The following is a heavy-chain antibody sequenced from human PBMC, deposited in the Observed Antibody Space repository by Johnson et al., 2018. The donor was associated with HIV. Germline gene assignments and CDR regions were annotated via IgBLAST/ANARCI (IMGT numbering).Heavy chain of an antibody. Sequence: QVQLVESGGGVVQPGRSLRLSCVGSGFTFSSYGMHWVRQAPGKGLAWVAVISYDGNNKYYADSVKGRFTISRDNSKNKLYLQMNSLRAEDTAVFYCAKDRGDSSGYYYDALDIWGQGTMVTVSS. CDR3: AKDRGDSSGYYYDALDI. J-gene: IGHJ3*02. CDR2: ISYDGNNK. D-gene: IGHD3-22*01. CDR1: GFTFSSYG. V-gene: IGHV3-30*18.